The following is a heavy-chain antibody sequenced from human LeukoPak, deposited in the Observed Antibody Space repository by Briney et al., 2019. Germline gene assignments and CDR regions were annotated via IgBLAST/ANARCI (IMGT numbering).Heavy chain of an antibody. CDR2: IVPFFRTT. Sequence: GASVKVSCKSSGDTFSTYGITWVRQAPGLGLEWMGGIVPFFRTTHYAQKFQGRVTITADESTNTVYMQLSSLRFEDTAVYYCARGADDYGDYETYHYYLDVWGKGTTVTISS. V-gene: IGHV1-69*13. D-gene: IGHD4-17*01. CDR3: ARGADDYGDYETYHYYLDV. CDR1: GDTFSTYG. J-gene: IGHJ6*03.